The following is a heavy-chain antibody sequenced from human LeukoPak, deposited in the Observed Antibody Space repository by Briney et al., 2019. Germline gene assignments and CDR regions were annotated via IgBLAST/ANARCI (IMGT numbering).Heavy chain of an antibody. D-gene: IGHD1-26*01. V-gene: IGHV3-74*01. J-gene: IGHJ4*02. Sequence: GGSLRLSCATSGFTFSSYWMHWVRQAPGKGLVWVSRINTDGSSTSYADSVKGQFTISRDNAKNTLYLQMNSLRAEDTAVYYCARGGSGSYSDYWGQGTLVTVSP. CDR2: INTDGSST. CDR3: ARGGSGSYSDY. CDR1: GFTFSSYW.